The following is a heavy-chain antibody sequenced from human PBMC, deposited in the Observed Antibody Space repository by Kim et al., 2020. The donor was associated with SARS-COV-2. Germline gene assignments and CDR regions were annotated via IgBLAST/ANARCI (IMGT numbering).Heavy chain of an antibody. CDR1: GDSVSSNSAA. CDR3: ARDGRIGNLARYYYGMDV. V-gene: IGHV6-1*01. J-gene: IGHJ6*02. CDR2: TYYRSKWYN. Sequence: SQTLSLTCAISGDSVSSNSAAWNWIRQSPSRGLEWLGSTYYRSKWYNDYAVSVKSRITINPDTSKNQFSLQLNSVTPEDTAVYYCARDGRIGNLARYYYGMDVWGQGTTVTVSS. D-gene: IGHD1-7*01.